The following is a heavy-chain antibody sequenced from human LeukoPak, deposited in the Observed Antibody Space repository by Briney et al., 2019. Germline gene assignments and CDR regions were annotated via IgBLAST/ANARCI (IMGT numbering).Heavy chain of an antibody. CDR1: GYTFTGYY. CDR3: ARAAVTTGSTETFDP. Sequence: ASVKVSCKASGYTFTGYYLHWRRQAPGQGLEWMGWINPNSGVTNYAETFQGRVTLTTHTSISTAYLELNRLTSDDTAVYYCARAAVTTGSTETFDPWGQGTLVTVSS. V-gene: IGHV1-2*02. J-gene: IGHJ5*02. D-gene: IGHD1-1*01. CDR2: INPNSGVT.